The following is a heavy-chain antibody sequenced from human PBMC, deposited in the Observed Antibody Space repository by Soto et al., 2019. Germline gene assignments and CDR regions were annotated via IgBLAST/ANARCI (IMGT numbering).Heavy chain of an antibody. V-gene: IGHV4-39*01. CDR2: IYYSGST. CDR1: GGSISSSSYY. Sequence: QLLESGPGLVKPSETLSLTCTVSGGSISSSSYYWGWIRQPPGKGLEWIGSIYYSGSTYYNPSHKSRVTISVDTSKNQFSLKLSSVTAADTAVYYCARIGAVAGTMDYWGQGTLVTVSS. J-gene: IGHJ4*02. CDR3: ARIGAVAGTMDY. D-gene: IGHD6-19*01.